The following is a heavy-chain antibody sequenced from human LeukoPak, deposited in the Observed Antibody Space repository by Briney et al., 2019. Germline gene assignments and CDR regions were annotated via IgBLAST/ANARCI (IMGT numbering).Heavy chain of an antibody. Sequence: SVKVSCKASGGTFSSYAIGWVRQAPGQGLEWMGGIIPIFGTANYAQKFQGRVTITTDESTSTAYMELSSLGSEDTAVYYCARTTVSKGNYYYYMDVWGKGTTVTVSS. CDR1: GGTFSSYA. CDR3: ARTTVSKGNYYYYMDV. J-gene: IGHJ6*03. CDR2: IIPIFGTA. D-gene: IGHD4-17*01. V-gene: IGHV1-69*05.